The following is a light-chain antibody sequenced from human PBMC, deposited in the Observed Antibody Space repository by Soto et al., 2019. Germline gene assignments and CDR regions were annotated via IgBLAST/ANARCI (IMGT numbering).Light chain of an antibody. CDR3: HQRNNWPWT. CDR1: QSVSSY. V-gene: IGKV3-11*01. J-gene: IGKJ1*01. CDR2: DAS. Sequence: EIVLTQSPATLSLSPGERATLSCRASQSVSSYLAWYQQNPGQAPRLLIYDASSRATGIPARFSGSGSGTDFTLTISSLEPEDFAVYYCHQRNNWPWTFGQGTKVEIK.